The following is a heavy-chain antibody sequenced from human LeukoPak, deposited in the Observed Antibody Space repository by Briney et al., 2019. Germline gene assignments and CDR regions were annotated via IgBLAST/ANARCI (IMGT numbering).Heavy chain of an antibody. CDR1: GGSISSSSYY. J-gene: IGHJ4*02. D-gene: IGHD5-24*01. Sequence: SETLSLTCTVSGGSISSSSYYWGWIRQPAGKGLEWIGSIYYSGSTYYNPSLRSRVTISVDTSKNQFSLKLSSVTAADTAVYYCARQLRDGYILYYLDYWGQGTLVTVSS. CDR2: IYYSGST. V-gene: IGHV4-39*01. CDR3: ARQLRDGYILYYLDY.